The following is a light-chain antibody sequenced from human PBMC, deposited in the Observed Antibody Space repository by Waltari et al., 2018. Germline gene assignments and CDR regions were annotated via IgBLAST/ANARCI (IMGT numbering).Light chain of an antibody. CDR3: AAWEDSLNGPV. J-gene: IGLJ2*01. CDR1: SSNIGSTP. V-gene: IGLV1-44*01. CDR2: SDN. Sequence: QSVLTQPPSASGTPGQKVTMSCSGGSSNIGSTPVNWYQQLPGTAPKLLIYSDNQRPSGVPDRFSGSKSGTSASLAISGLQSEDEADYHCAAWEDSLNGPVFGGGTKLTVL.